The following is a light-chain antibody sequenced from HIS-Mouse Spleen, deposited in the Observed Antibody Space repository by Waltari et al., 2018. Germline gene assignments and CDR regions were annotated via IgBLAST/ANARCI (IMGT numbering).Light chain of an antibody. CDR3: AAWDDSLSGWV. Sequence: QSVLTQPPSASGTPGQRVTISCSGSSSNIGSNYVYWYQQLPGTAPNLLIYRNNRRPSGLPDRFSGSKSGTSASLAISGLRSEDEADYYCAAWDDSLSGWVFGGGTKLTVL. J-gene: IGLJ3*02. CDR2: RNN. CDR1: SSNIGSNY. V-gene: IGLV1-47*01.